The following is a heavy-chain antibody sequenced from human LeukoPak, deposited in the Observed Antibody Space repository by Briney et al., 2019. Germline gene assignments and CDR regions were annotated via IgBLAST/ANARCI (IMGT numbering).Heavy chain of an antibody. CDR3: ARSWELLD. Sequence: GGSLRLSCAASGFTFSDHYMDWVRQAPGKGLEWVGRSRNKANTYTTEYAASVKGRFSISRDDSKNSLYLQMNSLRAEDTAVYYCARSWELLDWGQGTLVTVSS. J-gene: IGHJ4*02. CDR2: SRNKANTYTT. V-gene: IGHV3-72*01. D-gene: IGHD1-26*01. CDR1: GFTFSDHY.